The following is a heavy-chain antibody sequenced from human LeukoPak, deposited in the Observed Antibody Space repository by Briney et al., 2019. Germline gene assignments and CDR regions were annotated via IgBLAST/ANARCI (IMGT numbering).Heavy chain of an antibody. J-gene: IGHJ4*02. CDR2: ISGYNGKT. CDR3: ARVRDYYASSDYSDY. Sequence: ASVKVSCKASGGTFGSYAISWVRQAPGQGLEWMGWISGYNGKTKYVQKFQDRITMTIDTSTTTAYMELRSLTSDDTAVYYCARVRDYYASSDYSDYWGQGTLVTVSS. V-gene: IGHV1-18*01. CDR1: GGTFGSYA. D-gene: IGHD3-22*01.